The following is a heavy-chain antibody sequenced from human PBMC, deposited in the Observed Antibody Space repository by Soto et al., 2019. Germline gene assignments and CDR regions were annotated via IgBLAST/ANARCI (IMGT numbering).Heavy chain of an antibody. J-gene: IGHJ5*02. Sequence: GGSLRLSCAASGFTFSTYSMNWVRQAPGKGLEWVSYISSSSSTIFYTDSVKGRFTVSRDNAKNSLYLQMNSLRAEDTAVYYCARVLVFYGGFDPWGQGTLVTVSS. V-gene: IGHV3-48*01. CDR1: GFTFSTYS. D-gene: IGHD2-21*02. CDR3: ARVLVFYGGFDP. CDR2: ISSSSSTI.